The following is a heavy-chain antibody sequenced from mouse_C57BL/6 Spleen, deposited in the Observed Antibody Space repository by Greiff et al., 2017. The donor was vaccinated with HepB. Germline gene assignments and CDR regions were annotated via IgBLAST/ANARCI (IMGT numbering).Heavy chain of an antibody. V-gene: IGHV1-50*01. D-gene: IGHD1-2*01. CDR3: ANLFTTAYAMDY. CDR1: GYTFTSYW. Sequence: QVQMKQPGAELVKPGASVKLSCKASGYTFTSYWMQWVKQRPGQGLEWIGEIDPSDSYTNYNQKFKGKATLTVDTSSSTAYMQLSSLTSEDSAVYYCANLFTTAYAMDYWGQGTSVTVSS. CDR2: IDPSDSYT. J-gene: IGHJ4*01.